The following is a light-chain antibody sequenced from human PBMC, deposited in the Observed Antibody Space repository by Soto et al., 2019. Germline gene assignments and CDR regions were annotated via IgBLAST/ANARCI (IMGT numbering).Light chain of an antibody. CDR1: SSDVGGYNY. V-gene: IGLV2-14*01. J-gene: IGLJ1*01. CDR2: EVS. CDR3: ASFTSISTYV. Sequence: QSVLTQPASVSGSPGQSITISCTGTSSDVGGYNYVSWYQQHPGKAPKLMIYEVSNRPSGVSNRFSGSKSGFTASLTISGLQPEDESNYYCASFTSISTYVFGTGTKVTVL.